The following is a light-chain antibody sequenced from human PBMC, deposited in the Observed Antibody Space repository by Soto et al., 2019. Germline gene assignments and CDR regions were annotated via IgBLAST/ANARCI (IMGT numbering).Light chain of an antibody. CDR1: SSDVWSYNL. V-gene: IGLV2-23*02. CDR3: CSYAGSSTFYV. Sequence: QSALTQPASVSGSPGQSITISCTGTSSDVWSYNLVSWYQQHPGKVPKLMIFEVSKRPSGVSNRFSGSKSGDTASLTISGLQAEDEADYYCCSYAGSSTFYVFGTGTKLTVL. CDR2: EVS. J-gene: IGLJ1*01.